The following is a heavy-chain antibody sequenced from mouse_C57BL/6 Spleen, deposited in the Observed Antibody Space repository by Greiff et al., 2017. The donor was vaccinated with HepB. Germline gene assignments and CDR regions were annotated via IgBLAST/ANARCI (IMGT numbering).Heavy chain of an antibody. CDR1: GYTFTDYY. D-gene: IGHD2-3*01. CDR2: INPNNGGT. CDR3: ARRGDGYYLDY. V-gene: IGHV1-26*01. J-gene: IGHJ2*01. Sequence: EVQLQQSGPELVKPGASVKISCKASGYTFTDYYMNWVKQSHGKSLEWIGDINPNNGGTSYNQKFKGKATLTVDKSSSTAYMELRSLTSEDSAVYYCARRGDGYYLDYWGQGTTLTVSS.